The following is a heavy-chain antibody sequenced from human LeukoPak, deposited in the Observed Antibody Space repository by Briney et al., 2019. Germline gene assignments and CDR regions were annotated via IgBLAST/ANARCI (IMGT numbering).Heavy chain of an antibody. J-gene: IGHJ4*02. CDR3: AREGIFEDYYDSSGFDY. Sequence: SVKVSCKASGGTFSSYAISWVRQAPGQGLEWMGGIIPIFGTANYAQKFQGRVTITTDESTSTAYMELSSLRSEDAAVYYCAREGIFEDYYDSSGFDYWGQGTLVTVSS. D-gene: IGHD3-22*01. CDR2: IIPIFGTA. CDR1: GGTFSSYA. V-gene: IGHV1-69*05.